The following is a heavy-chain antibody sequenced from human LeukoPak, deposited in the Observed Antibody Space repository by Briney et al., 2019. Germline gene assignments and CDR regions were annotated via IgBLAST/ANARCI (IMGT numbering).Heavy chain of an antibody. Sequence: SETLSLTCAVYGGSFSGYYWSWIRQPPGKGLEWIGEINHSGSTNYNPSLKSRVTISVDTSKNQFSLKLSSVTAADTAVYYCARRRCSSTSCYAYRVVVNWFDPWGQGTLVTVFS. CDR3: ARRRCSSTSCYAYRVVVNWFDP. D-gene: IGHD2-2*01. CDR2: INHSGST. J-gene: IGHJ5*02. CDR1: GGSFSGYY. V-gene: IGHV4-34*01.